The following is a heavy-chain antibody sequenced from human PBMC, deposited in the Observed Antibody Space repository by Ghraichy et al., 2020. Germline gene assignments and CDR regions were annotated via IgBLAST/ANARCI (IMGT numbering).Heavy chain of an antibody. CDR3: ARAPYDFWSGYYFDY. J-gene: IGHJ4*02. V-gene: IGHV4-61*01. D-gene: IGHD3-3*01. CDR2: IYYSGST. Sequence: SETLSLTCTVSGGSVSSGSYYWSWIRQPPGKGLEWIGYIYYSGSTNYNPSLKSRVTISVDTSKNQFSLKLSSVTAADTAVYYCARAPYDFWSGYYFDYWGQGTLVTVSS. CDR1: GGSVSSGSYY.